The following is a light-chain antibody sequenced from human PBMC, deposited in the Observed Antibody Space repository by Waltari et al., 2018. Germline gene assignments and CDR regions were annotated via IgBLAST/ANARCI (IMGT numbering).Light chain of an antibody. CDR1: SSDVGGYNY. Sequence: QSALTQPASVSGSPGQSITISCTGTSSDVGGYNYVSWYQQPPGKAPKLMIYDVSNGPSGLSNRFSGSKSGNTASLTISGLQAEDEADYYCSSYTSSNTWVFGGGTKLTVL. CDR3: SSYTSSNTWV. CDR2: DVS. V-gene: IGLV2-14*03. J-gene: IGLJ3*02.